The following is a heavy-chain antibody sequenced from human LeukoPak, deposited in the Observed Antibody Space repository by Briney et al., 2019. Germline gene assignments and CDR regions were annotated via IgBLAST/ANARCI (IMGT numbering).Heavy chain of an antibody. V-gene: IGHV4-39*02. CDR3: ARLYMVVAADQ. J-gene: IGHJ4*02. D-gene: IGHD2-15*01. Sequence: PSETLCLTSTVSGDSSSNSNYYGGWIRQPPGEGLEWIGSFYYSGVTYYHPSRKSRVTISVDTSNNHFSPKLNSVTAADTAVYYCARLYMVVAADQWGQGTLVTVSS. CDR2: FYYSGVT. CDR1: GDSSSNSNYY.